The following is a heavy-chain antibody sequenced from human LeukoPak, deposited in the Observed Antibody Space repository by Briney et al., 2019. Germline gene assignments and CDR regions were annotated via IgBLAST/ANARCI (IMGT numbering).Heavy chain of an antibody. CDR3: AELGITMIGGV. D-gene: IGHD3-10*02. J-gene: IGHJ6*04. CDR1: GFTLSSYS. CDR2: ISRNGRNT. V-gene: IGHV3-64*01. Sequence: GGSLRLSCAASGFTLSSYSMHWVRQAPGKGLEFVSAISRNGRNTYYANSVKGRFTISRDNAKNSLYLQMNSLRAEDTAVYYCAELGITMIGGVWGKGTTVTISS.